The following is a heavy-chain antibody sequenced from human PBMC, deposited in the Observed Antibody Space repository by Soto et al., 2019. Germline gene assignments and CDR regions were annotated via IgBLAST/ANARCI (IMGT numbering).Heavy chain of an antibody. D-gene: IGHD1-1*01. CDR2: ISNDGTYK. J-gene: IGHJ6*02. CDR1: GFTFSTYA. Sequence: QVQLVESGGGVVQPGRSLRLSCAASGFTFSTYALHWVRQAPGKGLEWVAVISNDGTYKYYADSVKGRFTISRDNSKNTMDLQMNSLRAEDTAVYDCARDVKYSGTSGYGMDVWGQGTTVTVS. CDR3: ARDVKYSGTSGYGMDV. V-gene: IGHV3-30-3*01.